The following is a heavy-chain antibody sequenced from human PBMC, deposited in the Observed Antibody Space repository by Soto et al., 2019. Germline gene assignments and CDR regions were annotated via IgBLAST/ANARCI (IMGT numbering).Heavy chain of an antibody. J-gene: IGHJ5*02. CDR2: IAYDGDKK. D-gene: IGHD3-16*01. CDR1: GFTFSGFG. V-gene: IGHV3-30*18. CDR3: AKDLDAYARNLGGWFAP. Sequence: PGGSLRLSXAASGFTFSGFGMHWVRQAPGKGLEWVAVIAYDGDKKYYASSVKGRFIISRDNSRSTVYLDMNSLRPEDTAVYYCAKDLDAYARNLGGWFAPWGQGTQVTVSS.